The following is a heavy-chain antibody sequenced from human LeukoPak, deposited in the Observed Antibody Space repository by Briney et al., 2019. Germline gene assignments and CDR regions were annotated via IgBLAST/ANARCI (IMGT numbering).Heavy chain of an antibody. V-gene: IGHV3-64D*06. J-gene: IGHJ4*02. Sequence: GRSLRLSCAASGFTFSSYDMHWVRQAPGKGLEYVSAISSNGGSTYYADSVKGRFTISRDNSKNTLYLQMSSLRAEDTAVYYCVKDWGVVVAATPIFDYWGQGTLVTVSP. CDR1: GFTFSSYD. D-gene: IGHD2-15*01. CDR2: ISSNGGST. CDR3: VKDWGVVVAATPIFDY.